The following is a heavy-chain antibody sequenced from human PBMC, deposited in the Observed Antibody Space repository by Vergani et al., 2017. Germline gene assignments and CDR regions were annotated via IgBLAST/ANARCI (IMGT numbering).Heavy chain of an antibody. V-gene: IGHV4-61*02. CDR2: ILGSGTA. Sequence: QVQLQESGPGLVKPSQTLSLTCTVSGASMSSVGYYWTWIRQSAGKRLEWIGDILGSGTAHYNPSFQGRVSMSVATSKNQFSLTLSSVNATDTAVYYCAGXITMVRGTPGGRQSSYYYYGMDVWGQGTTVTVSS. CDR1: GASMSSVGYY. D-gene: IGHD3-10*01. CDR3: AGXITMVRGTPGGRQSSYYYYGMDV. J-gene: IGHJ6*02.